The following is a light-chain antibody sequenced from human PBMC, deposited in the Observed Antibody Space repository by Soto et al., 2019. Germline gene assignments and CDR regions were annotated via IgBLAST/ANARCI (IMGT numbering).Light chain of an antibody. J-gene: IGKJ1*01. CDR1: QGISSA. CDR3: QQYNSYST. CDR2: DAS. Sequence: AIQLTQSPSSLSASVGDRVTITCRASQGISSALAWYQQKPGKAPKLLIYDASTLESGVPSRLSGSGSGTEFTLTISSLQPDDFTTYYCQQYNSYSTFGQGTKVDIK. V-gene: IGKV1-13*02.